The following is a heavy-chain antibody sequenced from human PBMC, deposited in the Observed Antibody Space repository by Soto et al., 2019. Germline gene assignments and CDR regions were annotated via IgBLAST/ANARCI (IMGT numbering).Heavy chain of an antibody. CDR2: IWYDGSNK. Sequence: QVQLVESGGGVVQPGRSLRLSCAASGFTFSSYGMHWVRQAPGKGLEWVAVIWYDGSNKYYADSVKGRFTISRDNSKNTLYLQMNSLRAEDTAVYYCARDGSGPDDERQDKGYGMDVWGQGTTVTVSS. CDR3: ARDGSGPDDERQDKGYGMDV. CDR1: GFTFSSYG. J-gene: IGHJ6*02. V-gene: IGHV3-33*01. D-gene: IGHD6-25*01.